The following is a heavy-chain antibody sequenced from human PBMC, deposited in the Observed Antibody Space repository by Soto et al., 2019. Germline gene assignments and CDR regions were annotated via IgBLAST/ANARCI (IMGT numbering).Heavy chain of an antibody. D-gene: IGHD5-12*01. V-gene: IGHV1-18*01. CDR2: ISAYNGNT. CDR3: ARGVAPIDY. CDR1: GYTFTNFG. Sequence: QVHLVQSGAEVKKPGASVKVSCTASGYTFTNFGISWVRQAPGRGLEWMGWISAYNGNTNYAQKFQGRVTMTADTSTSTAYMELRSLISDDTAVYYCARGVAPIDYWGQGTLVTVSS. J-gene: IGHJ4*02.